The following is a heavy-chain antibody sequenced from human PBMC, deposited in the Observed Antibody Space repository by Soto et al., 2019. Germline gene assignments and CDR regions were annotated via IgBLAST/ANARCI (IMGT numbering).Heavy chain of an antibody. V-gene: IGHV3-23*01. CDR1: GFTFSIYA. CDR2: IGNTGGST. J-gene: IGHJ6*01. D-gene: IGHD3-3*01. Sequence: EVQLLESGGGLVQPGGSLRLSCAASGFTFSIYAMTWVSQAPGKGLEWVSGIGNTGGSTYYPDSVKGRFTISRDNSENTQYLQMNSLRADDTAVYYCAKGGSGYFTWDYNYGMDVW. CDR3: AKGGSGYFTWDYNYGMDV.